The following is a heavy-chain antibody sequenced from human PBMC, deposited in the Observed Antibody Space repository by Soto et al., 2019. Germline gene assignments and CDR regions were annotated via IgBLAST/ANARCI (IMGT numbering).Heavy chain of an antibody. CDR1: GGSISSGGYS. D-gene: IGHD1-1*01. Sequence: QLQLQESGSGLVRPSQTLSLTCAVSGGSISSGGYSWNWIRQPPGKGLEWIGYNYHSGSTLYNPSLKSRVTRSVDKSKNQFSLKLSSVTAADTAVYYCARDQLEGNWFDPWGQGTLVTVSS. CDR3: ARDQLEGNWFDP. J-gene: IGHJ5*02. CDR2: NYHSGST. V-gene: IGHV4-30-2*01.